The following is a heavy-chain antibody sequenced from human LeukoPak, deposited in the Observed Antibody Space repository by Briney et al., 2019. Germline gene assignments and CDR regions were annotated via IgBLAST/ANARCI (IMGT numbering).Heavy chain of an antibody. D-gene: IGHD2-2*01. CDR1: GSNFPSYL. CDR3: ARHTERGSTSSYDN. CDR2: IYPGDSDT. Sequence: GESLKISCEGSGSNFPSYLIGWVRQMPGKGLEWMGIIYPGDSDTRYSPSFQGQVTISADKSISTAYLQWNSLKASDTAMYYCARHTERGSTSSYDNWGQGTLVTVSS. J-gene: IGHJ4*02. V-gene: IGHV5-51*01.